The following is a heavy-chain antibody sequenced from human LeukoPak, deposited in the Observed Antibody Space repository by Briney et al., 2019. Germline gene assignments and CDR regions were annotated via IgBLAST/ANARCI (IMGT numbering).Heavy chain of an antibody. V-gene: IGHV3-23*01. CDR1: GFTFSSYG. Sequence: GGSLRLSCAASGFTFSSYGMTWVRQAPGKGLEWVSSVSGGGVSTYYADAVKGRFTISRDNSKNTLYLQMNTLRAEDTAVYHCAKAAVTMIGVGDAFDIRGQETRVTVSS. J-gene: IGHJ3*02. CDR3: AKAAVTMIGVGDAFDI. CDR2: VSGGGVST. D-gene: IGHD3-22*01.